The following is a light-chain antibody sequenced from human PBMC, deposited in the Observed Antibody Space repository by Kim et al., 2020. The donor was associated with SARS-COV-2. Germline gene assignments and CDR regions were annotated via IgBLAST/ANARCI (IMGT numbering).Light chain of an antibody. V-gene: IGKV1-5*03. CDR2: KAS. CDR3: QHYKRYPSA. J-gene: IGKJ4*01. Sequence: DIQMTQSPSTLSASVGDRVSITCRSSQSISNWLAWFQQKPGKAPKFLIYKASTLESGVPSRFSGSGSGTEFTLPITRLQPDDFATYFCQHYKRYPSAFGGGTKVEIK. CDR1: QSISNW.